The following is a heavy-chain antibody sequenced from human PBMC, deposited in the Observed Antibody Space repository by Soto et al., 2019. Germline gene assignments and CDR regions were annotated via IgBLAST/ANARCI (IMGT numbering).Heavy chain of an antibody. CDR2: IYYSGST. Sequence: SETLSLTCTVSGGSISSYYWSWIRQPPGKGLEWIGYIYYSGSTNYNPSLKSRVTISVDTAKNQFSLKLSSGTAADTAVYYCARHVAGGGYCTNGVCYHDAFDIWGQGTMVTVSS. CDR3: ARHVAGGGYCTNGVCYHDAFDI. D-gene: IGHD2-8*01. CDR1: GGSISSYY. J-gene: IGHJ3*02. V-gene: IGHV4-59*08.